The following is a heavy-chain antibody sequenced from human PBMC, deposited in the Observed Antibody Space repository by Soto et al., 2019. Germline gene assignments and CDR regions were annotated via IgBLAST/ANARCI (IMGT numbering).Heavy chain of an antibody. D-gene: IGHD5-18*01. CDR2: IIPIFGTA. CDR3: ARDLEYSYGLTGDYFDY. Sequence: QVQLVQSGAEVKKPGSSVKVSCKASGGTFSSYAISWVRQAPGQGLEWMGGIIPIFGTANYAQKFQGRVTITADKSTSTAYRELSSLRSEDTAVYYCARDLEYSYGLTGDYFDYWGQGTLVTVSS. CDR1: GGTFSSYA. V-gene: IGHV1-69*06. J-gene: IGHJ4*02.